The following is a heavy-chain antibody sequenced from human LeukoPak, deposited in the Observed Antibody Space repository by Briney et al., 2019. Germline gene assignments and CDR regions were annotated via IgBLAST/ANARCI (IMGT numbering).Heavy chain of an antibody. V-gene: IGHV4-39*01. CDR2: IYFSGTT. CDR3: ARLESDAFDI. J-gene: IGHJ3*02. CDR1: GGSISSSSSY. Sequence: PSETLSLTCAVSGGSISSSSSYWGWIRQSPGKGLEWIGNIYFSGTTYYNPSLKSRVTMSVDTSKNQFSLRLSSVTAADTAVYYYARLESDAFDIWGQGTMVTVSS.